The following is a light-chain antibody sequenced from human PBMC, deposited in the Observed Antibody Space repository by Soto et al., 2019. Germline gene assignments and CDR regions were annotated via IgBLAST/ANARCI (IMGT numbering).Light chain of an antibody. CDR3: QAWDSSTAHVI. J-gene: IGLJ2*01. CDR1: TLGDQL. Sequence: SYELTQPPSVSVSPGQTASITCSGDTLGDQLAFWYQQKPGQSPVLVIYQDTERPSGIPARFSGSNSGNTATLTISATQAMDEADYFCQAWDSSTAHVIFGGGTKVTVL. CDR2: QDT. V-gene: IGLV3-1*01.